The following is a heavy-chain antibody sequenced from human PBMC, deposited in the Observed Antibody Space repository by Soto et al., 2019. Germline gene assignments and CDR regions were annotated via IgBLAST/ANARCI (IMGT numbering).Heavy chain of an antibody. CDR2: ISYDGSNT. CDR1: GFTFSSYG. D-gene: IGHD1-26*01. J-gene: IGHJ4*02. Sequence: PGGSLRISCAASGFTFSSYGMHWVRQAPGKGLEWVAIISYDGSNTYYADSVKGRFTISRDNSKNTLYLQMNSLRAEDTSAYYCAKEGGLSGSYYISSSYYFDYWGQGT. V-gene: IGHV3-30*18. CDR3: AKEGGLSGSYYISSSYYFDY.